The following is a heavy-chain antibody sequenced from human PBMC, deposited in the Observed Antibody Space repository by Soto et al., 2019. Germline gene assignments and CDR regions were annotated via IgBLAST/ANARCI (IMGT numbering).Heavy chain of an antibody. D-gene: IGHD2-15*01. Sequence: EASVKVSCKASGYTFTSYGISWVRQAPGQGLEWMGWISAYNGNTNYAQKLQGRVTMTTDTSTSTAYMELRSLRSDDTAVYYCARSYCSGGSCYSSPLYAFDIWGQGTMVTVSS. CDR3: ARSYCSGGSCYSSPLYAFDI. CDR1: GYTFTSYG. J-gene: IGHJ3*02. CDR2: ISAYNGNT. V-gene: IGHV1-18*01.